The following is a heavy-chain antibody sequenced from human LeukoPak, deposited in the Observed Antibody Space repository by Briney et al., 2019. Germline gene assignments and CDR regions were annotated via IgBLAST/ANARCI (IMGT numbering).Heavy chain of an antibody. CDR3: ARDKGYCSSTSCYTYWD. CDR1: GFTVSSNY. CDR2: IYSGGST. J-gene: IGHJ4*02. Sequence: GGSLRLSCAASGFTVSSNYMSWVRQAPGKGLEWVSVIYSGGSTYYADSVKGRFTISRDNSKNTLYLQMNSLIAEDTAVYYCARDKGYCSSTSCYTYWDWGQGTLVTVSS. D-gene: IGHD2-2*02. V-gene: IGHV3-66*01.